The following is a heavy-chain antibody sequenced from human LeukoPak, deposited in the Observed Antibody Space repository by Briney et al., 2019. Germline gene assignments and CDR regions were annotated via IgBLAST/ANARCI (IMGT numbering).Heavy chain of an antibody. D-gene: IGHD3-10*01. CDR3: ATLYGSGSYPFDY. Sequence: ASVKVSCKASGYTFTSYYMHWVRQAPGQGLEWMGIISPSGGSASYAQKFQGRVTMTRDTSTSTVYMELSSLRSEDTAVYYCATLYGSGSYPFDYWGQGTLVTVSS. CDR2: ISPSGGSA. J-gene: IGHJ4*02. CDR1: GYTFTSYY. V-gene: IGHV1-46*01.